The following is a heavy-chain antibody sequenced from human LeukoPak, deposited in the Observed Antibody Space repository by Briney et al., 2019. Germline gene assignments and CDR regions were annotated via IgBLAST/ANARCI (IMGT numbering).Heavy chain of an antibody. CDR2: MNPNSGNT. J-gene: IGHJ3*02. Sequence: GASVKVSCKASGYTFTSYDINWVRQATGQGLEWMGWMNPNSGNTGYAQKFQGRVTITRNTSISTAYMELSSLRSEDTAVYYCARAYSYGSYDAFDTWGQGTMVTVSS. D-gene: IGHD5-18*01. CDR1: GYTFTSYD. V-gene: IGHV1-8*03. CDR3: ARAYSYGSYDAFDT.